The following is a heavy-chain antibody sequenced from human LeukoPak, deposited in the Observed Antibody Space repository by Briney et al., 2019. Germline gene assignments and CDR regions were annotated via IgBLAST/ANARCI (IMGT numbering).Heavy chain of an antibody. J-gene: IGHJ6*03. CDR1: GYTFTGYY. CDR3: ARDQHIVVVPAAIGYYYYYMDV. Sequence: ASVKVSCKASGYTFTGYYMHWVRQAPGPGLEWMGWINPNSGGTNYAQKFQGRVTMTRDTSISTAYMELSRLRSDDTAVYYCARDQHIVVVPAAIGYYYYYMDVWGKGTTVTVSS. CDR2: INPNSGGT. D-gene: IGHD2-2*02. V-gene: IGHV1-2*02.